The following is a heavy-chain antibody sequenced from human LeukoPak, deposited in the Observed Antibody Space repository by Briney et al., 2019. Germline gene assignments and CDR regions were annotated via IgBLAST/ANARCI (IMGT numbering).Heavy chain of an antibody. J-gene: IGHJ4*02. V-gene: IGHV3-48*03. CDR1: GFTFSSYE. Sequence: GGSLRLSCAASGFTFSSYEMSWVRQAPGKGLEWVSYISSSGSTIYYADSVKGRFTISRDNAKNSLYLQMNSLRAEDTAVYYCAQGEAAGLGRSNYWGQGTLATVSS. CDR3: AQGEAAGLGRSNY. CDR2: ISSSGSTI. D-gene: IGHD6-13*01.